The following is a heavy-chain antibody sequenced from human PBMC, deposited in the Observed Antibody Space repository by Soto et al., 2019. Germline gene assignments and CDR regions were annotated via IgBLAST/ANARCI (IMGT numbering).Heavy chain of an antibody. Sequence: QVQLQESGPGLVKPSQTLSLTCTVSGGSISSGDYYWSWIRQPPGKGLEWIGYIYYSGSTYYKSSRKRRVTISVATAKHQLALKLSSGTAADTAVYYCARVAGRHYSTNWFDPWGQGTLVTVSS. J-gene: IGHJ5*02. CDR3: ARVAGRHYSTNWFDP. D-gene: IGHD2-21*01. CDR1: GGSISSGDYY. CDR2: IYYSGST. V-gene: IGHV4-30-4*01.